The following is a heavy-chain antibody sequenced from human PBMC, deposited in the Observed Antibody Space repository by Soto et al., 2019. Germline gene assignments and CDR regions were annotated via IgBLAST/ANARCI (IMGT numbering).Heavy chain of an antibody. CDR3: ARETVPSGSYYGY. Sequence: ASVKVSCKASGYTFTGYYMHWVRQAPGQGLEWMGWINPNSGGTNYAQKFQGRVTMTRDTSISTAYMELSRLRSDDTAVYYCARETVPSGSYYGYWGQGTLVTV. CDR2: INPNSGGT. CDR1: GYTFTGYY. D-gene: IGHD1-26*01. J-gene: IGHJ4*02. V-gene: IGHV1-2*02.